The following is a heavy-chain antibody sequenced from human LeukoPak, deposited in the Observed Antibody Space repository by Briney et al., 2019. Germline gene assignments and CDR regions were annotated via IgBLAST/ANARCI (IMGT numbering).Heavy chain of an antibody. CDR1: GFTFTSSA. J-gene: IGHJ4*02. CDR2: IVVGSGNT. D-gene: IGHD7-27*01. Sequence: SVKVSCKASGFTFTSSAVQWVRQARGQRLEWIGWIVVGSGNTNYAQTFQERVTITRDMSTSTAYMELSSLRSDDTAVYYCARGPPNWGYDYWGPGTLVTVSS. V-gene: IGHV1-58*01. CDR3: ARGPPNWGYDY.